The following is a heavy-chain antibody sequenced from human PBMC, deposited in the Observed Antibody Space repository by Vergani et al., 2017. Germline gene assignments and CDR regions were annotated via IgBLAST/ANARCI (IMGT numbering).Heavy chain of an antibody. Sequence: QVQLQESGPGLVKPSETLSLTCTVSSYSISSGYYWGWIRQPPGKGLEWIGSIYHSGSTHYNPSLKSRVTISVEPSKNQFSLKLSSVTAADTAVYYCARGRYMTTVTRFDYWGQGTLVTVSS. D-gene: IGHD4-17*01. V-gene: IGHV4-38-2*02. CDR2: IYHSGST. J-gene: IGHJ4*02. CDR3: ARGRYMTTVTRFDY. CDR1: SYSISSGYY.